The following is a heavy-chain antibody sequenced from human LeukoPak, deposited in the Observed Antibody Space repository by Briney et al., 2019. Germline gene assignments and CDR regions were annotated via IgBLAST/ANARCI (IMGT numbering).Heavy chain of an antibody. Sequence: SETLSLTCAVYGGFFSGYYWSWIRQPPGKGLEWIGEINHSGSTNYNPSLKSRVTISVDTSKNQCSLKLSSVTAADTAVYYCARKRPLKYYYYYGMDVWGQGTTVTVSS. CDR1: GGFFSGYY. CDR2: INHSGST. J-gene: IGHJ6*02. CDR3: ARKRPLKYYYYYGMDV. V-gene: IGHV4-34*01.